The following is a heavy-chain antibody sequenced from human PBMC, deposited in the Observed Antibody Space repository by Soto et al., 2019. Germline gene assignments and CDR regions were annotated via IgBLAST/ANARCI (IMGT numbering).Heavy chain of an antibody. CDR2: IIPIFGTA. CDR3: ASVAAKYYYYGMDV. Sequence: QVQLVQSGAEVKKPGSSVEVSCKASGGTFSSYAINWVRQAPGQGLEWMGGIIPIFGTADYAQKFQGRVTITADESTTTAYMQLSSLRSEDTAVYYCASVAAKYYYYGMDVWGQGTTVTVSS. CDR1: GGTFSSYA. J-gene: IGHJ6*02. V-gene: IGHV1-69*12. D-gene: IGHD1-26*01.